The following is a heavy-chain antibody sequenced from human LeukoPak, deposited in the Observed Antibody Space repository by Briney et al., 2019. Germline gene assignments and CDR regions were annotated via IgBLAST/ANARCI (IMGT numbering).Heavy chain of an antibody. CDR2: ISYDGSNK. Sequence: GGSLRLSCAASGFTFSSYGMHWVRQAPGKGLEWMAVISYDGSNKYYADSVKGRFTISRDNSKNTLYLQMNSLRVEDTAVYYCAKAVGDYFDYWGQGTLVTVSS. V-gene: IGHV3-30*18. J-gene: IGHJ4*02. D-gene: IGHD3-3*01. CDR1: GFTFSSYG. CDR3: AKAVGDYFDY.